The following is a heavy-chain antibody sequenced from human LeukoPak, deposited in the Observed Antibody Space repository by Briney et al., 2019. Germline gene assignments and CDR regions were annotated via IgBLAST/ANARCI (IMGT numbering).Heavy chain of an antibody. CDR2: IYTSGST. Sequence: PSETLSLTCTVSGVSISSGSYYWSWIRQPAGKGLEWIGRIYTSGSTNYNPSLKSRVTISVDTSKNQFSLKLSSVTAADTAVYYCARGVVPAAIFEINYYYYYMDVWGKGTTVTISS. V-gene: IGHV4-61*02. CDR3: ARGVVPAAIFEINYYYYYMDV. D-gene: IGHD2-2*01. CDR1: GVSISSGSYY. J-gene: IGHJ6*03.